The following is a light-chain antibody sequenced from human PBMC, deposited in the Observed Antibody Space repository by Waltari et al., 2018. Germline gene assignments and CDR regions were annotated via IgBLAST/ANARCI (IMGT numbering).Light chain of an antibody. CDR2: QDS. CDR3: QAWDSSTFVV. V-gene: IGLV3-1*01. Sequence: SYELTQPPSVSVSPGQTASITCSGDKLGDKYACWYQQKPGQSPVLVIYQDSKRPSGIPERFSGSNSGNTATLTISETQAMDEADYYGQAWDSSTFVVFGGGTKLTVL. CDR1: KLGDKY. J-gene: IGLJ2*01.